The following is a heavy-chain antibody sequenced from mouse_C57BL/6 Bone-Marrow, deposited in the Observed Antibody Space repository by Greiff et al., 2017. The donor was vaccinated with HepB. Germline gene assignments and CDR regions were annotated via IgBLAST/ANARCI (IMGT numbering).Heavy chain of an antibody. CDR1: GYAFSSSW. D-gene: IGHD1-1*01. V-gene: IGHV1-82*01. CDR3: AINLITTVVATPYFDC. Sequence: QVQLKESGPELVKPGASVKISCKASGYAFSSSWMNWVKQRPGKGLEWIGRIYPGDGDTNYNGKFKGKATLTADKSSSTAYMQLSSLTTEDSAVYFCAINLITTVVATPYFDCWGQGTTLTVSS. CDR2: IYPGDGDT. J-gene: IGHJ2*01.